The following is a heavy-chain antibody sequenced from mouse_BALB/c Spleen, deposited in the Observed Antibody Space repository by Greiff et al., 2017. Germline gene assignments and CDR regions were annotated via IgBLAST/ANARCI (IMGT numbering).Heavy chain of an antibody. CDR1: GYTFTSYW. J-gene: IGHJ4*01. V-gene: IGHV1-69*02. Sequence: QVQLQQPGAELVKPGASVKLSCKASGYTFTSYWMHWVKQRPGQGLEWIGEIDPSDSYTNYNQKFKGKATLTVDKSSSTAYMQLSSLTSEDSAVYYCARSHGSSYYAMDYWGQGTSVTVSS. CDR2: IDPSDSYT. CDR3: ARSHGSSYYAMDY. D-gene: IGHD1-1*01.